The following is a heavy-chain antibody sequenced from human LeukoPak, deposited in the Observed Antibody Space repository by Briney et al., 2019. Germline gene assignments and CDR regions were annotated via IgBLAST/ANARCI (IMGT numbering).Heavy chain of an antibody. CDR1: EFTFRKHW. CDR3: ARGFRSAVAV. V-gene: IGHV3-74*01. D-gene: IGHD3-10*01. CDR2: INSDERST. J-gene: IGHJ6*02. Sequence: GGSLRLSCAPSEFTFRKHWMHWVRHAPGEGLMWVSHINSDERSTTYADSVKGRFTISRDKARNTLYLQMNSLRAEDTAVYYCARGFRSAVAVWGQGTTVIVSS.